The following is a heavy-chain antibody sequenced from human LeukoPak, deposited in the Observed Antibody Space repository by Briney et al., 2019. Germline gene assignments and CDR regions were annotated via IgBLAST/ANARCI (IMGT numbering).Heavy chain of an antibody. Sequence: ASVKVSCKASGYXFTSYYLHWVRQAPGQGLEWMGIINPSGGSTTSAQKFQGRVTMTRDRSASTVYLELSSLRSEDTAVYYCARATGGSPYYFDYWGQGILVTVSS. J-gene: IGHJ4*02. CDR1: GYXFTSYY. CDR2: INPSGGST. D-gene: IGHD1-26*01. CDR3: ARATGGSPYYFDY. V-gene: IGHV1-46*01.